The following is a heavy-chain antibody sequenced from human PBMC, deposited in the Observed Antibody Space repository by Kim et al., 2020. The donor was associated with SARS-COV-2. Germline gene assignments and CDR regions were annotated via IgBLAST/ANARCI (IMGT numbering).Heavy chain of an antibody. V-gene: IGHV4-59*01. Sequence: SETLSLTCTVSGGSISSYYWSWIRQPPGKGLEWIGYIYYSGSTNYNPSLKSRVTISVDTSKNQFSLKLSSVTAADTAVYYCARGEAYYDFWSGYYYYYYMDVWGKGTTVTVSS. CDR3: ARGEAYYDFWSGYYYYYYMDV. CDR2: IYYSGST. J-gene: IGHJ6*03. D-gene: IGHD3-3*01. CDR1: GGSISSYY.